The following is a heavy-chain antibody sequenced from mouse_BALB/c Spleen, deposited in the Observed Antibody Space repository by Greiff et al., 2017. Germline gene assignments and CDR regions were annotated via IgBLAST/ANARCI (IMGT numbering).Heavy chain of an antibody. J-gene: IGHJ4*01. V-gene: IGHV1-54*01. D-gene: IGHD1-2*01. CDR3: ARSGFTTASMDY. Sequence: QVQLKESGAELVRPGTSVKVSCKASGYAFTNYLIEWVKQRPGQGLEWIGVINPGSGGTNYNEKFKGKATLTADKSSSTAYMQLSSLTSDDSAVYFCARSGFTTASMDYWGQGTSVTVSS. CDR2: INPGSGGT. CDR1: GYAFTNYL.